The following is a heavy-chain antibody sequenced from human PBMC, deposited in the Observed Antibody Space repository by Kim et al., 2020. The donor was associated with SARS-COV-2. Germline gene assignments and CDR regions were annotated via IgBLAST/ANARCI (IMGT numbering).Heavy chain of an antibody. CDR1: GFTVSSNY. Sequence: GGSLRLSCVVSGFTVSSNYMSWVRQAPGKGLEWVSVIYSGGTTYYADSVKGRFTISRDNSKNTLYLQMHSLRTEDTAVYYCARVPACSGGICSQYFHHWGQGTLVTVSS. D-gene: IGHD2-15*01. CDR3: ARVPACSGGICSQYFHH. CDR2: IYSGGTT. J-gene: IGHJ1*01. V-gene: IGHV3-53*01.